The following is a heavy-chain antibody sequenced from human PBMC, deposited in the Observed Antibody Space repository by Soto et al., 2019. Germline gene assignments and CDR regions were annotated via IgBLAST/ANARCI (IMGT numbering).Heavy chain of an antibody. V-gene: IGHV3-33*01. CDR3: ARGNLNYGYFDY. CDR2: IWYDGGNK. Sequence: QVQLVESGGGVVQPGRSLRLSCAASGFTLTSYGMHWVRQAPGKGLEWVAVIWYDGGNKYHTDSVKGRFTISRDNSKNTLYLQMNSLRAEDTAVYYCARGNLNYGYFDYWGQGTLVTVSS. J-gene: IGHJ4*02. CDR1: GFTLTSYG. D-gene: IGHD1-7*01.